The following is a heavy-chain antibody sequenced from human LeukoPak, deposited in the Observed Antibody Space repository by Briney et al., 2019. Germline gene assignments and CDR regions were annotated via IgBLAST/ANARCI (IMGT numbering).Heavy chain of an antibody. J-gene: IGHJ4*02. CDR2: INSDGSST. CDR3: ARGGIAARRNFAY. CDR1: GFTFSSYW. D-gene: IGHD6-6*01. Sequence: QTGGSLRLSCAASGFTFSSYWMHWVRQAPGKGLVWVSRINSDGSSTSYADSVKGRFTISRDNARNTLYLQMNSLRAEDTAVYYCARGGIAARRNFAYWGQGTLDTVSS. V-gene: IGHV3-74*01.